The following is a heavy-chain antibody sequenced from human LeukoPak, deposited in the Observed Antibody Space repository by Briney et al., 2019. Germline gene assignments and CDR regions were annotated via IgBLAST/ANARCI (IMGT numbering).Heavy chain of an antibody. CDR2: ISSSGSTI. Sequence: GGSLRLSCAASGFTFSSYEMNWVRQAPGKGLEWVSYISSSGSTIYYADSVKGRFTISRDKSNNTLYLQMNSLRAEDTAVYYCARGPGKASFDYWGQGTLVTVSS. V-gene: IGHV3-48*03. CDR1: GFTFSSYE. J-gene: IGHJ4*02. CDR3: ARGPGKASFDY. D-gene: IGHD3-10*01.